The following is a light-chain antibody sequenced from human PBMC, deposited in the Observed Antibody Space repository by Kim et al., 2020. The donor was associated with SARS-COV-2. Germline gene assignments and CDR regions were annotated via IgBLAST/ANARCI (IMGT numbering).Light chain of an antibody. J-gene: IGKJ2*01. CDR1: QSISSY. V-gene: IGKV1-39*01. CDR2: AAS. Sequence: ASVGDRVTITCRASQSISSYLNWYQQKPGKAPKLLIYAASSLQSGVPSRFSGSGSGTDFTLTISSLQPEDFATYFCQQSYSTPYTFGQGTKLEI. CDR3: QQSYSTPYT.